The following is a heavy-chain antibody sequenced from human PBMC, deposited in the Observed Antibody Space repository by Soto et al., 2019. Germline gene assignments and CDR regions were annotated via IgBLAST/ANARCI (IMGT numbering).Heavy chain of an antibody. V-gene: IGHV4-31*03. D-gene: IGHD3-3*01. CDR1: GGSISSGGYY. CDR2: IYYSGST. CDR3: ARTWSGYLDY. Sequence: SETLSLTCTVSGGSISSGGYYWSWIRQHPGKGLEWIGYIYYSGSTYYNPSLKSRVTISVDTSKNQFPLKLSSVTAADTAVYYCARTWSGYLDYWGQGTLVTVSS. J-gene: IGHJ4*02.